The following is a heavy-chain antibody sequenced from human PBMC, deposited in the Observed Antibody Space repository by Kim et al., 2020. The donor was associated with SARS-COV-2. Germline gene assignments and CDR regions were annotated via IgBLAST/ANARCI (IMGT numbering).Heavy chain of an antibody. V-gene: IGHV1-46*01. CDR3: ARSPPGPSPPFDY. Sequence: SAQKFQGRVTMTRDTSTSTVYMELSSLRSEDTAVYYCARSPPGPSPPFDYWGQGTLVTVSS. J-gene: IGHJ4*02.